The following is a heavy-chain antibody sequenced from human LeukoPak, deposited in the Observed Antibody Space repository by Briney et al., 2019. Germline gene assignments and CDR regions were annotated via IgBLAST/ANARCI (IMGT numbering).Heavy chain of an antibody. J-gene: IGHJ4*02. CDR3: ARGYDSSGYYYYFDY. Sequence: SVKVSCKSSGGTFSSYAISWVRQAPGQGLEWMGRIIPILGIANYAQKFQGRVTITADKSTSTAYMELSSLRSEDTAVYYCARGYDSSGYYYYFDYWGQGTLVTVSS. CDR1: GGTFSSYA. V-gene: IGHV1-69*04. D-gene: IGHD3-22*01. CDR2: IIPILGIA.